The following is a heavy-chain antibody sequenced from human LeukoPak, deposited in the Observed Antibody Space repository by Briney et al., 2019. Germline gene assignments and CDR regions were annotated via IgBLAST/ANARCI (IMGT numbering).Heavy chain of an antibody. Sequence: SQTLSLTCAISGDSVSSNSAAWNWIRQSPSRGLEWLGRTYYRSKWYHDYALSVKSRITINLDTSKNQFSLQLNSVTPEDTAVYYCARDAYRLVRGYYDYWGQGTLVTVSS. CDR1: GDSVSSNSAA. CDR3: ARDAYRLVRGYYDY. D-gene: IGHD6-19*01. V-gene: IGHV6-1*01. J-gene: IGHJ4*02. CDR2: TYYRSKWYH.